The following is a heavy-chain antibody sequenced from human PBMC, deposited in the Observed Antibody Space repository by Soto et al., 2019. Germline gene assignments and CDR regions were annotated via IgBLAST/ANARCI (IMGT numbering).Heavy chain of an antibody. V-gene: IGHV1-69*13. Sequence: SVKVSCKASGCTFSSYAISWVRQAPGQGLEWMGGIIPIFGTANYAQKFQGRVTITADESTSTAYMGLSSLRSEDTAVYYCARGDTAMGPFDYWGQGTLVTVSS. CDR3: ARGDTAMGPFDY. CDR1: GCTFSSYA. J-gene: IGHJ4*02. CDR2: IIPIFGTA. D-gene: IGHD5-18*01.